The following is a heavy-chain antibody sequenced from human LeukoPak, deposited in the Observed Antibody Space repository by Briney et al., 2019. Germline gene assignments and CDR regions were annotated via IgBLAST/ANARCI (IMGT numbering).Heavy chain of an antibody. CDR1: GFIFSSYW. CDR2: ISGSGGKT. D-gene: IGHD5-12*01. CDR3: AREKLSSGFFDY. Sequence: GGSLRLSCAASGFIFSSYWMSWVRQVPGKGLEWVSAISGSGGKTYYADSMKGRFTISRDNSKSTLYLQMNSLRAEDTAIYYCAREKLSSGFFDYWGQGTLVTVSS. J-gene: IGHJ4*02. V-gene: IGHV3-23*01.